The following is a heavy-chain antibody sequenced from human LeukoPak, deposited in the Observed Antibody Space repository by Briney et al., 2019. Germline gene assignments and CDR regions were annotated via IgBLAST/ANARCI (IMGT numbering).Heavy chain of an antibody. V-gene: IGHV3-48*01. CDR3: ARDQGIAVAGTFDY. Sequence: GGSLRLSCGASGFFFESYSMNWVRQAPGKGLEWISYITTNSDTVYYADSVEGRFTISRDNAKNSLFLQMNSLRAEDTAVYYCARDQGIAVAGTFDYWGQGTLVTVSS. J-gene: IGHJ4*02. CDR1: GFFFESYS. CDR2: ITTNSDTV. D-gene: IGHD6-19*01.